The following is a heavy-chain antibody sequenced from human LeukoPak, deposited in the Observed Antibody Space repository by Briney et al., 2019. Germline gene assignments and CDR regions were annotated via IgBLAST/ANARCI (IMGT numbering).Heavy chain of an antibody. Sequence: PSETLSLTCAVSGGSISSSNWWGWVRQPPGKGLEWIGEIYHSGSTNYNPSLKSRVTISVDKSKNQFSLKLSSVTAADTAVYYCARGRTSYAPNWFDPWGQGTLVTVSS. D-gene: IGHD2/OR15-2a*01. J-gene: IGHJ5*02. CDR3: ARGRTSYAPNWFDP. CDR1: GGSISSSNW. CDR2: IYHSGST. V-gene: IGHV4-4*02.